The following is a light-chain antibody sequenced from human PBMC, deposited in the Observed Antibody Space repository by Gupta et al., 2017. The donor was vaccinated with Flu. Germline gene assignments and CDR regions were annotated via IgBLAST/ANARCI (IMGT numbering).Light chain of an antibody. CDR3: LQYGSSPRT. J-gene: IGKJ1*01. CDR2: GAS. CDR1: QIVNNRY. Sequence: DIVLTQSPATLSSSPGERATLSCWASQIVNNRYLAWYQQKPGQAPRLLIYGASYRATGIPDRFSGSGSGIDFTLTISRLEPEDFAVYFCLQYGSSPRTFGQGTKVEIK. V-gene: IGKV3-20*01.